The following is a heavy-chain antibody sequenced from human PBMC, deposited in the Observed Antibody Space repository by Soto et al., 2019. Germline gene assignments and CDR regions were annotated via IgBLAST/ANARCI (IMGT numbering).Heavy chain of an antibody. Sequence: SVKVSCKAFGGTFISYAFSWVRQAPGQGLEWMGGTIPIFSTTHYAQNFQGRVTITADGSTSTAYMELSSLRSEDTAVYYCAAAVWRGYSEYYYGMDVWG. CDR3: AAAVWRGYSEYYYGMDV. D-gene: IGHD3-3*01. CDR2: TIPIFSTT. V-gene: IGHV1-69*13. J-gene: IGHJ6*02. CDR1: GGTFISYA.